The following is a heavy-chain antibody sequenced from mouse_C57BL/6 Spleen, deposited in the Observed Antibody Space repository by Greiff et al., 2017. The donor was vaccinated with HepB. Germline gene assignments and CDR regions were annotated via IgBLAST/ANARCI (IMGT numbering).Heavy chain of an antibody. CDR3: AREDYDGGGWFAY. J-gene: IGHJ3*01. V-gene: IGHV1-82*01. D-gene: IGHD2-4*01. CDR1: GYAFSSSW. Sequence: VQLQQSGPELVKPGASVKISCKASGYAFSSSWMNWVKQRPGKGLEWIGRIYPGDGDTNYNGKFKGKATLTADKSSSTAYMQLSSLTSEDSAVYFCAREDYDGGGWFAYWGQGTLVTVSA. CDR2: IYPGDGDT.